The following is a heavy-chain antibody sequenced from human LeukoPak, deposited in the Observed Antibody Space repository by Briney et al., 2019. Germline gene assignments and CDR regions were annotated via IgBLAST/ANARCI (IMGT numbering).Heavy chain of an antibody. Sequence: GGSLRLSCAASGFIFNNYGMHWVRQAPGKGLKWVAVISYDGSNKNYADSVKGRFTISRDSSKNTVYLQMNSLRVEDTAMYYCAKDWAPYCGGDCYFNYWGQGTLVTVSS. CDR2: ISYDGSNK. J-gene: IGHJ4*02. CDR3: AKDWAPYCGGDCYFNY. CDR1: GFIFNNYG. D-gene: IGHD2-21*02. V-gene: IGHV3-30*18.